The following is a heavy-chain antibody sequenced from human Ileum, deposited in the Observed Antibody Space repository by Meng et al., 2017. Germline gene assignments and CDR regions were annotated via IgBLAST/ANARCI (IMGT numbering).Heavy chain of an antibody. CDR3: ATWWFGY. D-gene: IGHD2-15*01. Sequence: QVQLLQPGPGLVQPSQTLSLPCASSGDSVSSNSAAWNWIRQSPSRGLEWLGRTYYRSKWHNDYAEPVKGRISINPDTSKNQFSLHLNSVTPEDTAVYYCATWWFGYWGQGTLVTVSS. CDR1: GDSVSSNSAA. J-gene: IGHJ4*02. CDR2: TYYRSKWHN. V-gene: IGHV6-1*01.